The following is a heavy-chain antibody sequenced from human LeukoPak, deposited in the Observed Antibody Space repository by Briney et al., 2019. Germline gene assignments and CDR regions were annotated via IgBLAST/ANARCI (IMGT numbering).Heavy chain of an antibody. J-gene: IGHJ4*02. CDR3: ARSTVTTEIDY. CDR2: IYHSGST. D-gene: IGHD4-17*01. CDR1: GGSISSGGYS. Sequence: SQTLSLTCAVSGGSISSGGYSWSWIRQPPGKGLEWIGYIYHSGSTYYNPSLKSRVTISVDSSKNQFSLKLSSVTAADTAVYYCARSTVTTEIDYWGQGTLVTVSS. V-gene: IGHV4-30-2*01.